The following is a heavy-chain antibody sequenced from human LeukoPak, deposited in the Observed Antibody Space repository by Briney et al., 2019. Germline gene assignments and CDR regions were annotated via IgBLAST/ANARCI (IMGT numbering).Heavy chain of an antibody. D-gene: IGHD3-22*01. J-gene: IGHJ5*02. Sequence: GGSLRLSCAASGFTFSNYWMHWVREAPGKGLVWVSRIDSDGINTSYADSVKGRFTISRGNAKNTLNLQMNSLRAEDTAVYYCARDLGQYYDTSDNWFDPWGQGTLVTVSS. CDR3: ARDLGQYYDTSDNWFDP. V-gene: IGHV3-74*01. CDR1: GFTFSNYW. CDR2: IDSDGINT.